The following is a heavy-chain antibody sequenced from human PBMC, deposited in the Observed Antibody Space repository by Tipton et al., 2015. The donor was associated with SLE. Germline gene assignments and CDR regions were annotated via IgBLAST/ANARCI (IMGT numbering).Heavy chain of an antibody. D-gene: IGHD5-12*01. CDR3: VRGGTWPTAFDY. CDR2: IYDRGTT. Sequence: LRLSCTVSGASISSHQWSWIRQSPREGLEWIGYIYDRGTTNYNPSVMNRVVVSMDTSKNQFSLKVNSVTAADTAMYYCVRGGTWPTAFDYWGQGTLVTVSS. V-gene: IGHV4-59*11. CDR1: GASISSHQ. J-gene: IGHJ4*02.